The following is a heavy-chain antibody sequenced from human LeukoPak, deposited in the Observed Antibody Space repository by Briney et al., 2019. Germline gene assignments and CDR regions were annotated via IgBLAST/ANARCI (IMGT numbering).Heavy chain of an antibody. V-gene: IGHV1-46*01. Sequence: ASVTVSFTASGYTFTTYKIHWVRQAPGQGLEWVGIINPSDGNTRNAQKFQGRVTMTRDTSTGTVYLESSSLRSEDTAVYYCAKDGGSYSTDYWGQGTLVTVSS. CDR2: INPSDGNT. D-gene: IGHD3-10*01. CDR3: AKDGGSYSTDY. J-gene: IGHJ4*02. CDR1: GYTFTTYK.